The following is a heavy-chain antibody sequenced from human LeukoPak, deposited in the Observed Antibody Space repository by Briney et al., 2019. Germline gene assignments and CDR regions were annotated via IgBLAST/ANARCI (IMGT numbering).Heavy chain of an antibody. J-gene: IGHJ4*02. CDR2: INHSGST. CDR3: ARSLLDRWSSAPKY. D-gene: IGHD2-2*01. Sequence: SETLSLTCAVYGGSFSGYYWSWIRQPPGKGLEWIGEINHSGSTNYNPSLKSRVTISVDTSKNQFSLKLSSVTAADTAVYYRARSLLDRWSSAPKYWGQGTLVTVSS. CDR1: GGSFSGYY. V-gene: IGHV4-34*01.